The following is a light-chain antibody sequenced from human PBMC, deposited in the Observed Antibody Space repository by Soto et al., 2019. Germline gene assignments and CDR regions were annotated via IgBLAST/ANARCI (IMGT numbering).Light chain of an antibody. CDR3: QQYNSYWT. V-gene: IGKV1-5*03. Sequence: DLQMAQSPSTLSASVGDRFAITCRASQSISSWLAWYKQKPGKAPKLLIYKASSLESGVPSRLSGSGSGTEFTLTISSMQPDDFATYYCQQYNSYWTFGQGTKVDIK. CDR1: QSISSW. CDR2: KAS. J-gene: IGKJ1*01.